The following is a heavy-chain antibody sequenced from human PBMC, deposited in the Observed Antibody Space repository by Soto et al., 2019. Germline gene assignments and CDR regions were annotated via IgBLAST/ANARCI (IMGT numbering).Heavy chain of an antibody. CDR1: GVSISSSSYY. D-gene: IGHD3-9*01. V-gene: IGHV4-39*01. Sequence: PSETLSLTCTVSGVSISSSSYYWGWIRQPPGKGLEWIGSIYYSGSTYYNPSLKSRVTISVDTSKNQFSLKLSSVTAADTAVYYCARIFGYDSLYYYYYYGMDVWGQGTTVTVSS. CDR3: ARIFGYDSLYYYYYYGMDV. CDR2: IYYSGST. J-gene: IGHJ6*02.